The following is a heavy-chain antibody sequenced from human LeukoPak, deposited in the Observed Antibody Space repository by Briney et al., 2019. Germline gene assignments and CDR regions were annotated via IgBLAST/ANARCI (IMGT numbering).Heavy chain of an antibody. CDR1: GYTFTSYY. CDR2: ICPNSSDT. V-gene: IGHV1-2*02. J-gene: IGHJ3*01. CDR3: AAGGPTVFGAARHL. Sequence: ASVKVSCKASGYTFTSYYIHWVRQGPGQGLEWMGWICPNSSDTSYAQTFPGRVTMTRDTSIATAYIELSRLTFDHTAVYYCAAGGPTVFGAARHLWGEGTRDSVSS. D-gene: IGHD3-3*01.